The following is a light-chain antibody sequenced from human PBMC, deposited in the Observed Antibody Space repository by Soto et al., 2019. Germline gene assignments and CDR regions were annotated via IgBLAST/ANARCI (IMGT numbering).Light chain of an antibody. CDR3: AAWDDSLSGFYV. Sequence: QSVLTQPPSASGIPGQRVSISCSGSSSNIGSNYVYWYQQLPGTAPKLLIYRNNQRPSGVPDRFSGSKSGTSASLAISGLRSEDEADYYCAAWDDSLSGFYVFGNGTKVTVL. V-gene: IGLV1-47*01. J-gene: IGLJ1*01. CDR2: RNN. CDR1: SSNIGSNY.